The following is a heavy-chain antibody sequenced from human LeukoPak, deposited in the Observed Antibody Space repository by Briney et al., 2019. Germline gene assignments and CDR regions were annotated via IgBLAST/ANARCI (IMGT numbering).Heavy chain of an antibody. CDR3: ARDPTGYSSGWYGY. CDR2: ISSSSSYI. Sequence: GGSLRLSCAASGFTFSSYSMNWVRQAPGKGLEWVSSISSSSSYIYYADSVKGRFTISRDNAKNSLYLQTNSLRAEDTAVYYCARDPTGYSSGWYGYWGQGTLVTVSS. J-gene: IGHJ4*02. V-gene: IGHV3-21*01. D-gene: IGHD6-19*01. CDR1: GFTFSSYS.